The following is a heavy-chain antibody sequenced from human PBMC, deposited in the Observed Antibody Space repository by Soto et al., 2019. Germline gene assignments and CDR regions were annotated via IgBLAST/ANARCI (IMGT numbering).Heavy chain of an antibody. CDR1: GGSIGSSSYY. V-gene: IGHV4-39*01. J-gene: IGHJ5*02. CDR2: IYYSGST. D-gene: IGHD3-3*02. Sequence: SETLSRTCTVSGGSIGSSSYYWGWIRQHQGKGLEWIGSIYYSGSTYYNPSLKSRVTISVDTSKNQFSLKLSSVTAADTAVYYCASESLSTNWFDPWGQGTLVTVSS. CDR3: ASESLSTNWFDP.